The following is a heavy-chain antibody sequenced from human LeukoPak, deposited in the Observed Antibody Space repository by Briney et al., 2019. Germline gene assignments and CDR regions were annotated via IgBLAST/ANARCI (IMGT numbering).Heavy chain of an antibody. J-gene: IGHJ3*02. CDR3: AAGYCSSTSCYGDAFDI. Sequence: GGSLRLSCAASGFTFSSYGMHWVRQAPGKGLEWVAVIWYDGSNKYYADSVKGRLTISRDNSKNTLYLQMNSLRAEDTAVYYCAAGYCSSTSCYGDAFDIWGQGTMVTVSS. D-gene: IGHD2-2*01. CDR1: GFTFSSYG. V-gene: IGHV3-33*01. CDR2: IWYDGSNK.